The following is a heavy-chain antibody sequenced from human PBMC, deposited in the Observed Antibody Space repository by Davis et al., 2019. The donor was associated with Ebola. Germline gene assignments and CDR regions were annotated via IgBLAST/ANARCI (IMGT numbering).Heavy chain of an antibody. J-gene: IGHJ4*02. V-gene: IGHV1-2*02. Sequence: ASVKVSCKASGYTFTGYYMHWVRQAPGQGLEWMGWINPNSGGTNYAQKFQGRVTMTRETSISTAYMELSRLRSDDTAVYYCARDRGAYCGGDCYSYYFDYWGQGTLVTVSS. CDR3: ARDRGAYCGGDCYSYYFDY. CDR1: GYTFTGYY. CDR2: INPNSGGT. D-gene: IGHD2-21*01.